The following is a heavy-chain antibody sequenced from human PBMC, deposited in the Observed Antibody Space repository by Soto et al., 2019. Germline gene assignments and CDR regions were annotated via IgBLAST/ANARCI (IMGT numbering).Heavy chain of an antibody. D-gene: IGHD6-13*01. CDR2: INHSGST. V-gene: IGHV4-34*01. Sequence: QVQLQQWGAGLLKPSETLSLTCAVYGGSFSGYYWSWIRQPPGKGLEWIGEINHSGSTNYNPSLKSRVTLSVDTSKNQFSLKLSSVTAADTAVYYCARGKAAAGFRWFDPWGQGTLVTVSS. J-gene: IGHJ5*02. CDR1: GGSFSGYY. CDR3: ARGKAAAGFRWFDP.